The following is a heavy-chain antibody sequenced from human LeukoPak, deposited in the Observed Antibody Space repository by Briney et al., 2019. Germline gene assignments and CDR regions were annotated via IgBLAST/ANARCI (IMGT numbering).Heavy chain of an antibody. D-gene: IGHD6-19*01. V-gene: IGHV3-21*04. CDR2: ISSSSSYI. J-gene: IGHJ3*02. CDR3: ARATVAGTELAFDI. CDR1: GFTFSSYS. Sequence: GGSLRLSCAASGFTFSSYSVNWVRQAPGKGLEWVSSISSSSSYIYYADSVKGRFTISRDNAKNSLYLQMNSLRAEDTAVYYCARATVAGTELAFDIWGQGTMVTVSS.